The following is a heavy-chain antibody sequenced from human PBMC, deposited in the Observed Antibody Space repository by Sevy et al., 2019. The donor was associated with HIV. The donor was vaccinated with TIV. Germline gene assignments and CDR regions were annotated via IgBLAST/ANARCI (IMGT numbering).Heavy chain of an antibody. CDR3: ARGGVLEWPLGPFDY. V-gene: IGHV3-7*03. CDR1: GFTFSRFW. J-gene: IGHJ4*02. D-gene: IGHD3-3*01. Sequence: GGSLRLSCAASGFTFSRFWMSWVCQAPGKGLEWVANINQDGSERYYVDSVKGRFTISRDNAKNSLYLQMNSLRGEDTAVFFCARGGVLEWPLGPFDYWGQGTLVTVSS. CDR2: INQDGSER.